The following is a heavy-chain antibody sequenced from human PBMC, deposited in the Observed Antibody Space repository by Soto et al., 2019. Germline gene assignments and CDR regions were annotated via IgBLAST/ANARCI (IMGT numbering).Heavy chain of an antibody. CDR2: ISGSGIST. Sequence: DVQLLESGGGLVQPGGSLRLSCAASGFTFRSYAMSWVRQAPGKGLEWVSGISGSGISTHYADSVKGRFTVSRDNSKNTLFLQMTRLRADDTAVYTCANAPVGPHSYFDLWGRGTLVTVSS. CDR3: ANAPVGPHSYFDL. V-gene: IGHV3-23*01. CDR1: GFTFRSYA. J-gene: IGHJ2*01.